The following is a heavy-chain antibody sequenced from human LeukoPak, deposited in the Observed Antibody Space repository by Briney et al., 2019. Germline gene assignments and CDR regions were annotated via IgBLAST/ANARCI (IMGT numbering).Heavy chain of an antibody. J-gene: IGHJ6*02. CDR3: ARQLGITSGYYGMDV. V-gene: IGHV3-30-3*01. CDR2: ISYDGSNK. D-gene: IGHD7-27*01. CDR1: GFTFSSYA. Sequence: SLRLSCAASGFTFSSYAMHWVRQAPGKGLEWVAVISYDGSNKYYADSVKGRFTISRDNSKNTLYLQMNSLRAEDTAVYYCARQLGITSGYYGMDVWGQGTTVTVSS.